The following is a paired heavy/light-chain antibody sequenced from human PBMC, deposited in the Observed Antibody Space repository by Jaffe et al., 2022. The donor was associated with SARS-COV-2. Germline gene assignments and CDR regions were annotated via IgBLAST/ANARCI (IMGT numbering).Light chain of an antibody. J-gene: IGLJ2*01. CDR1: TGAVTSGHY. CDR2: DVD. V-gene: IGLV7-46*02. CDR3: SVAYSGARV. Sequence: QAVVTQESSLTVSPGGTVTLTCGSSTGAVTSGHYPYWFQQKPGQAPRTLIYDVDKKHSWTPARFSGSLLAGKAALTLLGALLEDEGDYYCSVAYSGARVFGGGTRVTVL.
Heavy chain of an antibody. CDR2: VDPSGSIT. J-gene: IGHJ4*02. CDR3: ARGMTPMNAYEGRFDY. CDR1: GVTLINYS. Sequence: QVQLVQSGAEVKKPGASVKISCEPSGVTLINYSVHWVRQAPGQGLEWVGQVDPSGSITIYAQKFRGRVTVTRDTSTSTVYMELSTLRSEDTAVYYCARGMTPMNAYEGRFDYWGQGTLVTVSS. D-gene: IGHD3-16*01. V-gene: IGHV1-46*01.